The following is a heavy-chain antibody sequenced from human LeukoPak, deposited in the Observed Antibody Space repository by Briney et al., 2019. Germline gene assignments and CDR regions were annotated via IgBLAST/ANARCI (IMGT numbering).Heavy chain of an antibody. J-gene: IGHJ1*01. CDR1: GFTFSTYW. CDR3: ATYSSLNRREFQF. Sequence: GGSLRLSCAASGFTFSTYWMHWVRQAPGKGLVWVSRISSDGSITGYADSVKGRFTISRDNAKNTLYLQMNSLRAEDTAVYYCATYSSLNRREFQFWGQGTLLTVSS. D-gene: IGHD3-22*01. V-gene: IGHV3-74*01. CDR2: ISSDGSIT.